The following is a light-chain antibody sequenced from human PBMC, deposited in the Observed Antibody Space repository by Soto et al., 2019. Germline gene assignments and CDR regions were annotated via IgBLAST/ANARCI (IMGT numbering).Light chain of an antibody. CDR1: QSIGSW. V-gene: IGKV1-5*03. CDR2: KAS. CDR3: QQYYSYST. J-gene: IGKJ3*01. Sequence: DIQMTQSPSTLSASVGDRVTITCRASQSIGSWLAWYQQKPGKAPKLLIYKASSLESGVPSRFSGSGSGTEFTLTISSLLPDDFATYYCQQYYSYSTFGPGTKVDIK.